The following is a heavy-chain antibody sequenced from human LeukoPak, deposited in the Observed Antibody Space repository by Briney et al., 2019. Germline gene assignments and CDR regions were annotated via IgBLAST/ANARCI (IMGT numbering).Heavy chain of an antibody. V-gene: IGHV4-39*01. J-gene: IGHJ4*02. CDR1: GGSISSGSYY. CDR2: IYYSGST. CDR3: ARRSSLDYYYDSSGRFDY. Sequence: PSETLSLTCTVSGGSISSGSYYWGWIRQPPGKGLEWIGSIYYSGSTYYNPSLKSRVTISVDTSKNQFSLKLSSVTAADTAVYYCARRSSLDYYYDSSGRFDYWGQGTLVTVSS. D-gene: IGHD3-22*01.